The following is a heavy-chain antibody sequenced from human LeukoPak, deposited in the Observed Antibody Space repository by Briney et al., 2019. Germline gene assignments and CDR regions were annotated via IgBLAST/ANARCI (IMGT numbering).Heavy chain of an antibody. D-gene: IGHD4-17*01. V-gene: IGHV3-23*01. CDR1: GFTFSSYA. J-gene: IGHJ4*02. CDR2: ISGSGGST. CDR3: AKDSGVHDYGDQVMNGRFDY. Sequence: PGGPLRLSSAASGFTFSSYAMSWVPQAPGKGLEWVSAISGSGGSTYYADSVKGRFTSSRDNSQDTLYLKMTSLRAEDTAVYYCAKDSGVHDYGDQVMNGRFDYWGQGTLVTVSS.